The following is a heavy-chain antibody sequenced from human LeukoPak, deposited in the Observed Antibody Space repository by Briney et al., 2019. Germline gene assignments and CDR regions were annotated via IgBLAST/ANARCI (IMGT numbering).Heavy chain of an antibody. V-gene: IGHV3-30*04. CDR1: GLTFSSYA. Sequence: VGSLRLSCAASGLTFSSYAMHWVGQAAGKGGAGVAVISYDGSNKYYADSVKGRFTISRDNSKNTLYLQMNSLRAEDTAVYYCARPYYGSGSYYNMAFDYWGQGTLVTVSS. CDR2: ISYDGSNK. J-gene: IGHJ4*02. D-gene: IGHD3-10*01. CDR3: ARPYYGSGSYYNMAFDY.